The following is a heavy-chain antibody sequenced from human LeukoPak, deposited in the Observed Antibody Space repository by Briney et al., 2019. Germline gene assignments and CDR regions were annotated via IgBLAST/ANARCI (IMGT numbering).Heavy chain of an antibody. CDR3: AKAAAGSRTGSVYFDY. J-gene: IGHJ4*02. D-gene: IGHD6-13*01. CDR2: ISYDGSNK. Sequence: GGSLRLSCAASGFTFSSYGMHWVRQAPGKGLEWVAVISYDGSNKYYADSVKGRFTISRDNSKNTLYLQMNSLRAEDTAVYYCAKAAAGSRTGSVYFDYWGRGTLVTVSS. V-gene: IGHV3-30*18. CDR1: GFTFSSYG.